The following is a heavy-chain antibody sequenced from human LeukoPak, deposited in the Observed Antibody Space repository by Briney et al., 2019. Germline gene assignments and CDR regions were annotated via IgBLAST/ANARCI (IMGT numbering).Heavy chain of an antibody. CDR1: GFTFSSYA. J-gene: IGHJ4*02. V-gene: IGHV3-30-3*01. CDR2: ISYDGSNK. D-gene: IGHD3-10*01. Sequence: PGGSLRLSCAASGFTFSSYAMHWVRQAPGEGLEWVAVISYDGSNKYYADSVKGRFTISRDNSKNTLYLQMNSLRAEDTAVYYCAREGYYGSGSYGFDYWGQGTLVTVSS. CDR3: AREGYYGSGSYGFDY.